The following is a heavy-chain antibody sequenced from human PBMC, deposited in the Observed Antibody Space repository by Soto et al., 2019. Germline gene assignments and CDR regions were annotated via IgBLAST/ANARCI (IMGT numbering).Heavy chain of an antibody. CDR1: GGTFSSYA. J-gene: IGHJ6*02. CDR3: ARIQRGYSYGTIYYYGMDV. CDR2: IIPIFGTA. D-gene: IGHD5-18*01. V-gene: IGHV1-69*01. Sequence: QVQLVQSGAEVKKPGSSVKVSCKASGGTFSSYAISWVRQAPGQGPEWMGGIIPIFGTANYAQKHQGRVTITADESTSPAYMELSSLRSEFTAVYYCARIQRGYSYGTIYYYGMDVWGQGTTVTVSS.